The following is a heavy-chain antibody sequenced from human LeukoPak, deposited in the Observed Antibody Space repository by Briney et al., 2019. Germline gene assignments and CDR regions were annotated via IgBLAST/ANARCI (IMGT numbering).Heavy chain of an antibody. Sequence: GGSLRLSCAASGFIFSSYAMSWVRQAPGKGLEWVSVISGSGGSTNYADSVNGRFTISRDNSKNTLYLQMNSLRVEDTAVYYCARQYISSRDWYFDLWGRGTLVTVSS. CDR2: ISGSGGST. CDR3: ARQYISSRDWYFDL. J-gene: IGHJ2*01. CDR1: GFIFSSYA. V-gene: IGHV3-23*01. D-gene: IGHD3-3*02.